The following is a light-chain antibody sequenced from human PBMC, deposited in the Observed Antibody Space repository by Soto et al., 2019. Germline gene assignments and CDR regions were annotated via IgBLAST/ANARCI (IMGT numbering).Light chain of an antibody. V-gene: IGKV3-15*01. CDR1: QSIGIT. CDR2: GLS. Sequence: EIVMTQSPATLSVSPGESATLSCRASQSIGITVAWYQQKPGQAPRLLIYGLSTRVTGIPARFSGSGSGTEFTLTISSLQSEDFAIYYCQQYNNWLRGTFGQGTKLEIK. J-gene: IGKJ2*02. CDR3: QQYNNWLRGT.